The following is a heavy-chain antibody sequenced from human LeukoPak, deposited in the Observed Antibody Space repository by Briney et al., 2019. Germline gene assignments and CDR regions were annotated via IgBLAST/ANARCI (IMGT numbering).Heavy chain of an antibody. CDR1: GGTFSSYA. V-gene: IGHV1-69*05. J-gene: IGHJ4*02. CDR2: IIPIFGTA. D-gene: IGHD4-17*01. CDR3: ARSPAGDYAHY. Sequence: SVKVSCKASGGTFSSYAISWMRQAPGQGLEWMGRIIPIFGTANYAQKFQGRVTITTDESTSTAYMELSSLRSEDTAVYYCARSPAGDYAHYWGQGTLVTVSS.